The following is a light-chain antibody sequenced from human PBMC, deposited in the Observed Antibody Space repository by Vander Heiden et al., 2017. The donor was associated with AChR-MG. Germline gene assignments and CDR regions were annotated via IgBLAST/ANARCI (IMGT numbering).Light chain of an antibody. Sequence: QSALTQPRSVSGSPGQPVTISCPGPSSDVGGYNYVSWYQQHPGKAPKVLIYDGTKRASGVPDRLSGSKSGNTASLTISALQAEDEADYYCCSYAGNYAVIFGGGTKLTVL. CDR1: SSDVGGYNY. J-gene: IGLJ2*01. CDR2: DGT. V-gene: IGLV2-11*01. CDR3: CSYAGNYAVI.